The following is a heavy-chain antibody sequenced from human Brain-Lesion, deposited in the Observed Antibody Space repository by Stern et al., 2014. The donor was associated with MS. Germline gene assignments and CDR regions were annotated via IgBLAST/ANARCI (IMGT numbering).Heavy chain of an antibody. J-gene: IGHJ5*02. D-gene: IGHD2-15*01. Sequence: QVQLMQSGPGLVKPSETLSLTCTVAGGSVSSTSYAWAWIRQPPGKGLEWIGTIYYSGNTYYSPSLKSRLTLSLHTSKNQFSLQLRSVTAADTAVYYCAGEEDIRYCSGGSCTGNWFDPWGQGTLVTVSS. CDR2: IYYSGNT. CDR3: AGEEDIRYCSGGSCTGNWFDP. CDR1: GGSVSSTSYA. V-gene: IGHV4-39*01.